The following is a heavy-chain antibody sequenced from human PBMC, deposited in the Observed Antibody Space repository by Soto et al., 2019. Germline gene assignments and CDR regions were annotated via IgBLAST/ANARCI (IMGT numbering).Heavy chain of an antibody. J-gene: IGHJ5*02. CDR1: GYTFTSYY. CDR3: ARRGLVPLFDP. V-gene: IGHV1-46*01. Sequence: ASGKVTCKASGYTFTSYYMHWVRQTPGQGLEWMGIINPSGGSTSYAQKFQTRVIRTTDTSTHTADNELRSLRTDVSPVYCCARRGLVPLFDPWGQGSLVTVSS. D-gene: IGHD6-19*01. CDR2: INPSGGST.